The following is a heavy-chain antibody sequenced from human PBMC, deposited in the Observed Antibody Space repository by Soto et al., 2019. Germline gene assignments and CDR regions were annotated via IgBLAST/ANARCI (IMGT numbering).Heavy chain of an antibody. D-gene: IGHD5-12*01. CDR2: IYYSGST. Sequence: SETLSLTCTVSGGSISSSSYYWGWIRQPPGKGLEWIGSIYYSGSTYYNPSLKSRVTISVDTSKNQFSLKLSSVTAADTAVYYCARQATDYYSGMDVWGQATTETVPS. V-gene: IGHV4-39*01. CDR1: GGSISSSSYY. J-gene: IGHJ6*02. CDR3: ARQATDYYSGMDV.